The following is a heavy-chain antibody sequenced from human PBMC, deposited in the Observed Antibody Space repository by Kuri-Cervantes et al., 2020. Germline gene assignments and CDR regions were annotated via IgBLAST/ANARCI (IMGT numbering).Heavy chain of an antibody. V-gene: IGHV3-30*18. CDR1: GFTFSSYG. CDR3: AKPYSGYDFNNWFDP. D-gene: IGHD5-12*01. Sequence: GESLKISCAASGFTFSSYGMHWVRQAPGKGLEWVAVISYDGSNKYYADSVKGRFTISRDNSKNTLYLQMNSLRAEDTAVYYCAKPYSGYDFNNWFDPWGQGTLVTVSS. J-gene: IGHJ5*02. CDR2: ISYDGSNK.